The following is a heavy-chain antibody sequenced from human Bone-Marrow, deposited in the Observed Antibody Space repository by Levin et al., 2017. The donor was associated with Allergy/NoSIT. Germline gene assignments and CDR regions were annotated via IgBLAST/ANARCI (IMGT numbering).Heavy chain of an antibody. Sequence: PSETLSLTCTVSGGSISSGDYYWSWIRQTPGKGLEWIGYIFYTGTTTYNPSLKRRSTMSVDTSTNQISINLNSVTAADTAVYCCARAPWDNWYFDRWGRGTLVTVSS. CDR3: ARAPWDNWYFDR. V-gene: IGHV4-30-4*01. CDR2: IFYTGTT. J-gene: IGHJ2*01. D-gene: IGHD1-26*01. CDR1: GGSISSGDYY.